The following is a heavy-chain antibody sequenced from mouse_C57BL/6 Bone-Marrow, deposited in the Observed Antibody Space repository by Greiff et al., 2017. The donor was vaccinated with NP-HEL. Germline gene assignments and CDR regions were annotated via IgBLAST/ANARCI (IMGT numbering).Heavy chain of an antibody. V-gene: IGHV1-55*01. CDR1: GYTFTSYW. J-gene: IGHJ1*03. D-gene: IGHD2-1*01. CDR3: ARVYGNCWYFDV. Sequence: VQLQQPGAELVKPGASVKMSCKASGYTFTSYWITWVKQRPGQGLEWIGDIYPGSGSTNYNEKFKSKATLTVDTSSSTAYMQLSSLTSEDSAVYYCARVYGNCWYFDVWGTGTTVTVSS. CDR2: IYPGSGST.